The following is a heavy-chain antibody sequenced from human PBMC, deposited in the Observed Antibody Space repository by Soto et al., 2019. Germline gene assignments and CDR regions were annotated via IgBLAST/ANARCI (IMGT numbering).Heavy chain of an antibody. CDR2: IYHTGGR. Sequence: PSETLSLTCFVSGDSINNTYWWSWVRQAPEKGLEWIGEIYHTGGRSYMPSLRGRITISMDTSKNQLSLKLTSMTAADTAVYYCARDMHAGFTHYFDPWGQGTLVTVSS. V-gene: IGHV4-4*02. CDR3: ARDMHAGFTHYFDP. J-gene: IGHJ5*02. CDR1: GDSINNTYW. D-gene: IGHD1-26*01.